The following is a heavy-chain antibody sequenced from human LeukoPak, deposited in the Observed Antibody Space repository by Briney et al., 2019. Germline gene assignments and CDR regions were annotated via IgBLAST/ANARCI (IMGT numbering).Heavy chain of an antibody. V-gene: IGHV3-66*01. J-gene: IGHJ5*02. CDR3: AKSPEPYDILTGYLP. Sequence: GGSLRLSCAASGFTVNNNFMTWVRQTPGKGLEWLSVIYSDGRAFYADSVKDRFTISRDNSKGTLHLQMNSLRADDTAVYYCAKSPEPYDILTGYLPWGQGTLVTVSS. D-gene: IGHD3-9*01. CDR2: IYSDGRA. CDR1: GFTVNNNF.